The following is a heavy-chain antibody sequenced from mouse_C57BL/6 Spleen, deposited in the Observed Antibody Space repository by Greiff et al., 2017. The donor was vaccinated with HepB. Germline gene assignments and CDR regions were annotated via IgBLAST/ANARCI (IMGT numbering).Heavy chain of an antibody. CDR3: ARGGDWVYYFDY. Sequence: QVQLQQPGAELVKPGASVKLSCKTSGYTFPSYWMHWVKQRPGQGLEWIGMIHPNSGSTNYNEKFKSKATLTVDKSSSTAYMQLRSLTSEDSAVYYCARGGDWVYYFDYWGQGTTLTVSS. J-gene: IGHJ2*01. V-gene: IGHV1-64*01. D-gene: IGHD2-13*01. CDR2: IHPNSGST. CDR1: GYTFPSYW.